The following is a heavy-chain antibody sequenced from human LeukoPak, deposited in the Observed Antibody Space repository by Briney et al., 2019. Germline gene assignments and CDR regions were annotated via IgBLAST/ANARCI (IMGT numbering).Heavy chain of an antibody. CDR3: ARFPLAGAPMYYFDY. V-gene: IGHV4-61*02. CDR2: IYTSGST. J-gene: IGHJ4*02. Sequence: SQTLSLTCTVSGGSISSGSYYWSWIRQPAVKGLEWIGRIYTSGSTNYNPSLKSRVTISVDTSKNQFPLKLSSVTAADTAVYYCARFPLAGAPMYYFDYWGQGTLVTVSS. D-gene: IGHD1-26*01. CDR1: GGSISSGSYY.